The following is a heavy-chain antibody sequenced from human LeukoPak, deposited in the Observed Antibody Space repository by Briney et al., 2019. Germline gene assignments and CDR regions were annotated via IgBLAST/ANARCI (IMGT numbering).Heavy chain of an antibody. CDR1: GFTFNNYC. Sequence: GGSLRLSCAASGFTFNNYCMNWVRQAPGKGLEWVSSISSSSNYIYYADSVKGRFTISRDNAKNSLSLHMNSLRAEDTAVYYCARGGAARLHFQNWGQGTLVTVSS. V-gene: IGHV3-21*04. CDR2: ISSSSNYI. CDR3: ARGGAARLHFQN. D-gene: IGHD6-6*01. J-gene: IGHJ1*01.